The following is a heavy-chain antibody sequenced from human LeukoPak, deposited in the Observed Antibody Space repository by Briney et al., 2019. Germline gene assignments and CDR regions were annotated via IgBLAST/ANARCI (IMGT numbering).Heavy chain of an antibody. D-gene: IGHD3-22*01. Sequence: PGGSLRLSCTASGFXFSSSWIHWVRQAPGKGLMWVSRISPDGSSTSHADSVQGRFTISRDNAKNTLYLQMNSLRAEDTAVYYCTRAMTRGYYYDMDVWGQGNTVTVSS. CDR2: ISPDGSST. V-gene: IGHV3-74*01. CDR3: TRAMTRGYYYDMDV. CDR1: GFXFSSSW. J-gene: IGHJ6*02.